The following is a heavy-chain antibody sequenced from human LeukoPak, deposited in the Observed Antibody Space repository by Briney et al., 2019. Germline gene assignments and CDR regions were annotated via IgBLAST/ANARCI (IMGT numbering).Heavy chain of an antibody. CDR1: GFSFRSYN. V-gene: IGHV3-21*01. D-gene: IGHD3-16*02. CDR3: ARGSGRYDYVWGSYRSNWFDP. CDR2: ISSSSSYI. Sequence: GGSLRLSCAASGFSFRSYNMNRVRQAPGKGLEWVSSISSSSSYIYYADSVKGRFTISRDNAKNSPYLQMNSLRAEDTAVYYCARGSGRYDYVWGSYRSNWFDPWGQGTLVTVSS. J-gene: IGHJ5*02.